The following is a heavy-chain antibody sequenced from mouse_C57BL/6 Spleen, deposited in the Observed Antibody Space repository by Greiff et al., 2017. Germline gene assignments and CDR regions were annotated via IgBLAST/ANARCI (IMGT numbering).Heavy chain of an antibody. CDR1: GFTFHTYA. J-gene: IGHJ3*01. Sequence: EVQLVESGGGLVQPKGSLKLSCAASGFTFHTYAMHWVRQAPGKGLEWVARIRSKSSNYATYYADSVKNRFTISRDDSQSMLYLQMSNLKTEDTAMYYGVREGTGPAWFAYWGQGTLVTVSA. CDR2: IRSKSSNYAT. CDR3: VREGTGPAWFAY. V-gene: IGHV10-3*01. D-gene: IGHD4-1*01.